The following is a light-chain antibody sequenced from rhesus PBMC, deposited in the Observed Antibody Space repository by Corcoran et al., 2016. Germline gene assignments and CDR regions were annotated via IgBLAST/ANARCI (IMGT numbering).Light chain of an antibody. CDR2: GAS. CDR3: QQYSNWPLT. Sequence: EIVMTQSPATLSLSPGERATLSCRASQSVSSNLAWYQQKPGQAPSLLIYGASSRATGLPDRFSGSGSGTDFTLTISSLEPEDFAVYYCQQYSNWPLTFGGGTKVEIK. V-gene: IGKV3-42*03. J-gene: IGKJ4*01. CDR1: QSVSSN.